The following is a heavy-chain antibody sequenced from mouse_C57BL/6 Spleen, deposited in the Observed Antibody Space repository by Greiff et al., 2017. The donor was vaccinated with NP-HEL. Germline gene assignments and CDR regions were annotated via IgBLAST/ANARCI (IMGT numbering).Heavy chain of an antibody. V-gene: IGHV3-6*01. Sequence: EVKLQESGPGLVKPSQSLSLTCSVTGYSITSGYYWNWIRQFPGNKLEWMGYISYDGSNNYNPSLKNRISITRETSKNQFFLKLNSVTTADTATYYGARAHDYDERDYAMDYWGQGTSVTVSP. J-gene: IGHJ4*01. CDR3: ARAHDYDERDYAMDY. CDR1: GYSITSGYY. CDR2: ISYDGSN. D-gene: IGHD2-4*01.